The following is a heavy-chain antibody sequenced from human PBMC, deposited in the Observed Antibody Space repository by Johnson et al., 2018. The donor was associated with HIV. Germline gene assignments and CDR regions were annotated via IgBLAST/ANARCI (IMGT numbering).Heavy chain of an antibody. D-gene: IGHD1-1*01. CDR3: AKESRYSARYNWNDGYAFDI. Sequence: EQLVESGGALIQPGGSLRLSCAASGFRVGSNYMSWVRQAPGKGLEWVANIKQDGSNKYYADSVKGRLTISRDNSKNIVYLQMDSLRAEDTGLYYCAKESRYSARYNWNDGYAFDIWGQGTMVTGSS. V-gene: IGHV3-7*01. J-gene: IGHJ3*02. CDR2: IKQDGSNK. CDR1: GFRVGSNY.